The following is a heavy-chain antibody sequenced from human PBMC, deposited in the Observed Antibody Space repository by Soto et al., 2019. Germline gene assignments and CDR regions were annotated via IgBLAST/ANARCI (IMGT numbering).Heavy chain of an antibody. CDR2: SYPGDSDT. CDR3: ARPLYYYDSSGYDYGMDV. J-gene: IGHJ6*02. CDR1: GYNFANYW. Sequence: PGEYLKISCKVSGYNFANYWIGWVRQMPGKGLEWMGISYPGDSDTRYSPSFQGQVTISADKSISTAYLQWSSLKASDTAMYYCARPLYYYDSSGYDYGMDVWGQGTTVTVSS. V-gene: IGHV5-51*01. D-gene: IGHD3-22*01.